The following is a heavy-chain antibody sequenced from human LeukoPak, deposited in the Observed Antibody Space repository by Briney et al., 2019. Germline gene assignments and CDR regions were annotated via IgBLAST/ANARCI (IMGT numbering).Heavy chain of an antibody. CDR3: ARSSGYPFFDY. CDR2: ITSTSDTI. V-gene: IGHV3-48*01. J-gene: IGHJ4*02. Sequence: SGGSLRLSCEAPGFTFSDYSMNWVRQAPGEGLEWLSYITSTSDTIYYADSVKGRFTSSRDNAKNSVYLQMNSLRAEDTAVYYCARSSGYPFFDYWGQGTLVTVSS. CDR1: GFTFSDYS. D-gene: IGHD3-22*01.